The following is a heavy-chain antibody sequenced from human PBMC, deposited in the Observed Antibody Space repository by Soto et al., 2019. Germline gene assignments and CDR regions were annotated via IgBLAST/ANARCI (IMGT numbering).Heavy chain of an antibody. J-gene: IGHJ6*02. Sequence: QVQLVESGGGVVQPGRSLRLSCAASGFTFSSYGIHWVRQAPGKGLEWVARISCDGTGEYYADSVKGGFTISRDRSKNTLYLQMSSLGPEDTAVYYGMKQSYAQPWLAYYGMDVWGQGTTVTV. CDR3: MKQSYAQPWLAYYGMDV. V-gene: IGHV3-30*18. D-gene: IGHD5-18*01. CDR1: GFTFSSYG. CDR2: ISCDGTGE.